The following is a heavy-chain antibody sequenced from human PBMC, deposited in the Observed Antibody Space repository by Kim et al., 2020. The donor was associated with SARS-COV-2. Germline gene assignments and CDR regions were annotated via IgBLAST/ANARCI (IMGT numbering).Heavy chain of an antibody. CDR1: GASISSYY. CDR3: ARDQGIAASGLSYYYYGVDV. D-gene: IGHD6-13*01. V-gene: IGHV4-59*13. CDR2: IYYSGST. J-gene: IGHJ6*02. Sequence: SETLSLTCTVSGASISSYYCSWIRQPPGKGLEWIGYIYYSGSTNYNPSLKSRVTISVDTSKNQYSLKLSSVTAADTAVYYCARDQGIAASGLSYYYYGVDVWGQGTTVTVSS.